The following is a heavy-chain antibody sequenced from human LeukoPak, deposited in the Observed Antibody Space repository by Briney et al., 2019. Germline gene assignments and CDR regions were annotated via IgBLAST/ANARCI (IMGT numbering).Heavy chain of an antibody. CDR1: GYTFTSYG. V-gene: IGHV1-18*01. D-gene: IGHD2-21*01. J-gene: IGHJ4*02. Sequence: ASVKVSCKASGYTFTSYGISWVRQAPGQGLEWMGWISAYNGNTNYAQKLQGRVTMTTDTSTSTAYMELRSLRSGDTAVYYCARFVYSPGVENPRGPDYWGQGTLVTVSS. CDR2: ISAYNGNT. CDR3: ARFVYSPGVENPRGPDY.